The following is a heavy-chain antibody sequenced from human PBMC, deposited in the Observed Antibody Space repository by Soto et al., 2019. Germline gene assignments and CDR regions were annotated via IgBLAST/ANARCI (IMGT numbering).Heavy chain of an antibody. CDR3: ARDGSYDFWRGYYGYYGMDV. CDR1: GFTFSSYS. J-gene: IGHJ6*02. Sequence: GGSLRLSCAASGFTFSSYSMNWVRQAPGKGLEWVSSISSSSSYIYYADSVKGRFTISRDNAKNSLYLQMNSLRAEDTAVYYCARDGSYDFWRGYYGYYGMDVWGQGTTVPVSS. D-gene: IGHD3-3*01. CDR2: ISSSSSYI. V-gene: IGHV3-21*01.